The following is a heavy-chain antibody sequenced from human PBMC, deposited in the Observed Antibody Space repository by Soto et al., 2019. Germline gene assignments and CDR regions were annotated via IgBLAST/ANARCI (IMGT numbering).Heavy chain of an antibody. J-gene: IGHJ6*02. Sequence: PGXGLPLISYIYYSPSPYYHPSLKSRVTMSVDPSKNQFSLKLRSVTAADTAVYSCASSCVGCGGFNYYGMDVWGQGPTVTVSS. V-gene: IGHV4-31*02. CDR3: ASSCVGCGGFNYYGMDV. D-gene: IGHD2-21*01. CDR2: IYYSPSP.